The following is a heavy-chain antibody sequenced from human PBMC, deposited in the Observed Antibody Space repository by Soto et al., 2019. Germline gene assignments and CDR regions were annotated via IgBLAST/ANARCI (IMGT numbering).Heavy chain of an antibody. J-gene: IGHJ5*02. CDR3: ARGRPYYYDSSGLIRAWFDP. D-gene: IGHD3-22*01. V-gene: IGHV4-34*01. Sequence: SETPSVGGALYVGSFRVYYWSWIRQPPGKGPELIGEISHSGSTNYNPSLKSRVTISVDTSKNQFSLKLSSVTAADTAVYYCARGRPYYYDSSGLIRAWFDPWGQGTMVTGSS. CDR2: ISHSGST. CDR1: VGSFRVYY.